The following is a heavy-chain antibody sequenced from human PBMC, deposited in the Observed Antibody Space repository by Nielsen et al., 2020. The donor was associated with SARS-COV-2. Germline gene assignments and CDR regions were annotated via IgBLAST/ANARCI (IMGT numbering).Heavy chain of an antibody. CDR2: INPSGGST. V-gene: IGHV1-46*01. CDR3: ARETRDTVLVVGYFDY. J-gene: IGHJ4*02. Sequence: ASVKVSCKASGYTFTSYYIHWVRQAPGQGLEWMGIINPSGGSTSYAQKFQGRVTMTRDTSTSTVYMELSSLRSEGTAVYYCARETRDTVLVVGYFDYWGQGTLVTVSS. CDR1: GYTFTSYY. D-gene: IGHD2-8*02.